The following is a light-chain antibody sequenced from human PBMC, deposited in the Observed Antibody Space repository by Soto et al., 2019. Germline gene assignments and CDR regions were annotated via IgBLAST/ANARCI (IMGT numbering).Light chain of an antibody. CDR3: QQSHNTPVT. Sequence: DIRMTQSPSSLSASVGDTVTITCRASQGISDYLSWYQQRPGKAPNLLIYSASDLQSGVPSRFSGAGSGTEFTLTISSLQPEDFATYYCQQSHNTPVTFGQGTKVDIK. V-gene: IGKV1-39*01. CDR1: QGISDY. J-gene: IGKJ1*01. CDR2: SAS.